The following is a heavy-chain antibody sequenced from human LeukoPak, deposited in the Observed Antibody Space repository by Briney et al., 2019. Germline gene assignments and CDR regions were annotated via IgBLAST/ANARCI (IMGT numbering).Heavy chain of an antibody. V-gene: IGHV4-4*07. CDR3: ARRRGYYYNNWFDP. CDR1: GGSISSYY. Sequence: SETLSLTRTVSGGSISSYYWSWIRQPAGKGLEWIGRIYTSGSTNYNPSLKSRVTMSVDTSKNQFSLKLSSVTAADTAVYYCARRRGYYYNNWFDPWGQGTLVTVSS. D-gene: IGHD3-10*01. J-gene: IGHJ5*02. CDR2: IYTSGST.